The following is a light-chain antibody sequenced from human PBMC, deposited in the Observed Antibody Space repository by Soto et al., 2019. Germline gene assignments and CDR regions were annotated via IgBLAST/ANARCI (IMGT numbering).Light chain of an antibody. CDR2: EVG. Sequence: QSVLTQPASVFGSPGQSITISCTGTSSDVGAFNYVSWYLQYPGKAPKLMIYEVGNRPSGVSNRFSGSKSGNTASLTISGLQADDEADYYCCSYASGSIYVFGTGTKLTVL. J-gene: IGLJ1*01. V-gene: IGLV2-14*01. CDR3: CSYASGSIYV. CDR1: SSDVGAFNY.